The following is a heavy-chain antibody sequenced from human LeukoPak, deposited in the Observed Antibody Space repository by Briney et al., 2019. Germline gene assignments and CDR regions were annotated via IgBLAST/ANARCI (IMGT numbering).Heavy chain of an antibody. Sequence: GGSLRLSCAASGFTFSSYAMNWVRQAPGKGLEWVSAISGSGGSTYYADSVKGRFTISRDNSKNTLHLQMNRLRAEDTAVYYCAKDAQGGNGWHFDYWGQGTLVTVSS. V-gene: IGHV3-23*01. CDR1: GFTFSSYA. D-gene: IGHD2-15*01. J-gene: IGHJ4*02. CDR2: ISGSGGST. CDR3: AKDAQGGNGWHFDY.